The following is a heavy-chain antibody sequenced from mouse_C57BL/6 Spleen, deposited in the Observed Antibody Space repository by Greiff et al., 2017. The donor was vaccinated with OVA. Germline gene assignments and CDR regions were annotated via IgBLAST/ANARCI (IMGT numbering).Heavy chain of an antibody. Sequence: QVQLQQPGAELVMPGASVKLSCKASGYTFTSYWMHWVKQRPGQGLEWIGEIDPSDSYTNYNQKFKGKSTLTVDKSSSTAYMQLSSLTSEDSAVYYCARGDGNYAAWFAYWGQGTLVTVSA. D-gene: IGHD2-1*01. CDR1: GYTFTSYW. V-gene: IGHV1-69*01. J-gene: IGHJ3*01. CDR3: ARGDGNYAAWFAY. CDR2: IDPSDSYT.